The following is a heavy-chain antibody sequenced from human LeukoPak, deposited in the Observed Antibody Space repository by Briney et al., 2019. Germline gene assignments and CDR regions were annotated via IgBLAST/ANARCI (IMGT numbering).Heavy chain of an antibody. CDR2: IISNENSA. D-gene: IGHD3-10*01. J-gene: IGHJ4*02. CDR3: AKRAHGDYFDY. V-gene: IGHV3-74*01. Sequence: GGSLRLSCAASGFTFSSNWMHWVRQAPGKGLVWVSRIISNENSATYADSVKGRFTISRDNAKNSLYLQMNSLRAEDTALYYCAKRAHGDYFDYWGQGTLVTVSS. CDR1: GFTFSSNW.